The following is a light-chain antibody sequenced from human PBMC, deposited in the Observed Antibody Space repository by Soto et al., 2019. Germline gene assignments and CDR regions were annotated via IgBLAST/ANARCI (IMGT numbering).Light chain of an antibody. CDR2: EVS. CDR3: SSYTGSSTPFV. Sequence: SVLTQPASVSGSPGQSITISCTGTSSDVGAYDYVSWYQQHPDKAPNLMIYEVSNRPSGVSNRFSGSKSGNTASLTIFGLQAEDEADYYCSSYTGSSTPFVFGAGTKVTVL. CDR1: SSDVGAYDY. V-gene: IGLV2-14*03. J-gene: IGLJ1*01.